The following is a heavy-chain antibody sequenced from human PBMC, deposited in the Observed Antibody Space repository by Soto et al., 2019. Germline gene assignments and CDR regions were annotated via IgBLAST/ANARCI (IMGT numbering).Heavy chain of an antibody. Sequence: PSETMSLTCTVSGGSISSSSYYWGWIRQPPGKGLEWIGSIYYSGSTYYNPSLKSRVTISVDTSKNQFSLKLSSVTAADTAVYYCARLRDYYDSSGSYYFDYWGQGTLVTVSS. J-gene: IGHJ4*02. CDR1: GGSISSSSYY. V-gene: IGHV4-39*01. D-gene: IGHD3-22*01. CDR2: IYYSGST. CDR3: ARLRDYYDSSGSYYFDY.